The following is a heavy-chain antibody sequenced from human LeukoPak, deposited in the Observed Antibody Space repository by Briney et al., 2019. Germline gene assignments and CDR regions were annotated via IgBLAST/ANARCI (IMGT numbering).Heavy chain of an antibody. CDR1: GFTFSSYS. J-gene: IGHJ4*02. CDR2: ISSSSSTI. CDR3: ARAVGATRSPIDY. V-gene: IGHV3-48*01. Sequence: GGSLRLSCAASGFTFSSYSMNWVRQAPGKGLEWVSYISSSSSTIYYADSVKGRFTISRDNAKNSLYLQMNSLRAEDTAVYYCARAVGATRSPIDYWGQGTLVTVSS. D-gene: IGHD1-26*01.